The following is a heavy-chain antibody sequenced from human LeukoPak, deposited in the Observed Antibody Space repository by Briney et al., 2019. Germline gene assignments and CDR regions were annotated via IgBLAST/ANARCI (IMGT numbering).Heavy chain of an antibody. CDR3: ARDNDFWSGYYSFVF. CDR2: IYYSGST. V-gene: IGHV4-31*03. D-gene: IGHD3-3*01. CDR1: GDSINSAAYY. Sequence: PSETLSLTCTVSGDSINSAAYYWSWIRQHPGKGLEWIGYIYYSGSTSYNPSLQSRVTISIDTSKNQFSLKLCSVTAADTAVYYCARDNDFWSGYYSFVFWGRGTLVTVSS. J-gene: IGHJ4*02.